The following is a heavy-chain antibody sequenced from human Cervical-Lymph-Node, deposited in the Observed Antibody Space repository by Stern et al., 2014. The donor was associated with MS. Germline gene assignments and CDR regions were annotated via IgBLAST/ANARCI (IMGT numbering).Heavy chain of an antibody. V-gene: IGHV4-59*01. CDR1: GGSISSYY. D-gene: IGHD3-10*01. CDR3: ARASRDYYGSGSYGNWFDP. Sequence: QVQLVESGPGLVKPSETLSLTCTVSGGSISSYYWSWIRQPPGKGLEWIGYIYYSGSTNYNPSLKSRVTISVDTSKNQFSLKLSSVTAADTAVYYCARASRDYYGSGSYGNWFDPWGQGTLVTVYS. J-gene: IGHJ5*02. CDR2: IYYSGST.